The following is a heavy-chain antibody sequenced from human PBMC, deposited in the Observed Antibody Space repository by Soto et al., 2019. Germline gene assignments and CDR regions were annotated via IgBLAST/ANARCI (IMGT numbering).Heavy chain of an antibody. CDR3: AGGGVRGVITRTRDYYGMDV. V-gene: IGHV5-51*01. Sequence: GESLKISCKGSGYSFTSYWIGWVRQMPGKGLEWMGIIYPGDSDTRYSPSFQGQVTISADKSISTAFLQWSSLKASDTAMYYCAGGGVRGVITRTRDYYGMDVWGQGTTVTV. J-gene: IGHJ6*02. D-gene: IGHD3-10*01. CDR2: IYPGDSDT. CDR1: GYSFTSYW.